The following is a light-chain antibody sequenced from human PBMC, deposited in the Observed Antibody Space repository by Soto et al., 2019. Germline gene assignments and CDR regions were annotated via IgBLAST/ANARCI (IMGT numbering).Light chain of an antibody. V-gene: IGKV1-5*03. CDR3: QQYSSYEWT. CDR1: QSISTW. CDR2: KAS. Sequence: DIQMTQSPSTLSASVGDRVTITCRASQSISTWLAWYQQKPGKAPNLLIYKASSLERGVPSRFSGSGSGTEIIFTITSLQPDDFATYYCQQYSSYEWTFGQGTKVEIK. J-gene: IGKJ1*01.